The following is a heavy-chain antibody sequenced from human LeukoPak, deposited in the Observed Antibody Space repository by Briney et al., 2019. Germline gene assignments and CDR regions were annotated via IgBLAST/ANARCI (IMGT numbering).Heavy chain of an antibody. V-gene: IGHV3-53*01. CDR2: IYSGGST. Sequence: GGSLRLSCAASGFTVSSNYMSWVRQAPGKGLEWVSVIYSGGSTYYADSVKGRFTISRDNSKNTLYLQMNSLRAEDTAVYYCARDPVTYYYASSGTWGQGTLVTVSS. CDR1: GFTVSSNY. J-gene: IGHJ5*02. CDR3: ARDPVTYYYASSGT. D-gene: IGHD3-22*01.